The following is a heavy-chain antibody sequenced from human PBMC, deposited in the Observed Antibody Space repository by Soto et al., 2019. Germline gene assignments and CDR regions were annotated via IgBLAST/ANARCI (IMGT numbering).Heavy chain of an antibody. D-gene: IGHD2-2*01. V-gene: IGHV4-34*01. J-gene: IGHJ4*02. Sequence: QVQLQQWGAGLLKPSETLSLTCAVYGGSFSGYYWSWIRQPPGKGLEWIGEINHSGSTNYNPSLKSRVTISVDTSKNQFSLKLSSVTAADTAVYYCARAHGDIVVVPAARFFDYWGQGTLVTVSS. CDR3: ARAHGDIVVVPAARFFDY. CDR2: INHSGST. CDR1: GGSFSGYY.